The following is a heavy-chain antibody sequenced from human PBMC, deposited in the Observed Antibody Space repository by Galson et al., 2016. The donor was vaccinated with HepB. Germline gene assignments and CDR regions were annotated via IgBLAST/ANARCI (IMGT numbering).Heavy chain of an antibody. V-gene: IGHV1-69*13. CDR2: IIPIFGTT. J-gene: IGHJ6*02. CDR3: ARDNEFGFGEADYYYYGMDV. Sequence: SVKVSCKASGGTFGTFNSYAISWVRQAPGQGLEWMGGIIPIFGTTNYAQKFQGRVTFTADGSTSTVYMELSSLRSEDTAVYYCARDNEFGFGEADYYYYGMDVWGQGTTVTVSS. D-gene: IGHD3-10*01. CDR1: GGTFGTFNSYA.